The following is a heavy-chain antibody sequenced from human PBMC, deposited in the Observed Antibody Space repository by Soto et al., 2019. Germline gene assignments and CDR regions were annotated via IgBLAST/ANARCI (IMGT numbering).Heavy chain of an antibody. CDR2: INPNSGGT. J-gene: IGHJ6*02. D-gene: IGHD6-19*01. CDR3: ARELRIAVAGTWSPPRRPYYYYGMDV. V-gene: IGHV1-2*04. CDR1: GYTFTGYY. Sequence: ASVKVSCKASGYTFTGYYMHWVRQAPGQGLEWMGWINPNSGGTNYAQKFQGWVTMTRDTSISTAYMELSRLRSDDTAVYYCARELRIAVAGTWSPPRRPYYYYGMDVWGQGTTVTVSS.